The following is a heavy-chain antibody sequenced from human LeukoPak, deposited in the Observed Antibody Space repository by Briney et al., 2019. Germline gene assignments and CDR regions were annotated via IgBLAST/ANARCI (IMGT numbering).Heavy chain of an antibody. CDR3: ATYHNTLTAKRSYY. D-gene: IGHD2-21*02. J-gene: IGHJ4*02. CDR2: IKQDGSDK. Sequence: GKSLRLSCAASGFTFRTYSMHWVRQAPGKGLEWLATIKQDGSDKFYVDSVKGRFTISRDNAGNPLYLQMNSLRAEDTAVYYCATYHNTLTAKRSYYWGQGTLVTVSS. CDR1: GFTFRTYS. V-gene: IGHV3-7*03.